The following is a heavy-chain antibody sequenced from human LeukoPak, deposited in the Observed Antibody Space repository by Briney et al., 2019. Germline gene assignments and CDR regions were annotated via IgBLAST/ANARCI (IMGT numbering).Heavy chain of an antibody. Sequence: SVKVSCKASGGTFNSYAISWVRQAPGQGLEWMGGIIPIFGTANYAQKFQGRVTITADESTSTAYMELSSLRSEDTAVYYCARGLWHRTNTYYFDYWGQGTLVTVSS. J-gene: IGHJ4*02. CDR2: IIPIFGTA. CDR3: ARGLWHRTNTYYFDY. D-gene: IGHD1-1*01. V-gene: IGHV1-69*13. CDR1: GGTFNSYA.